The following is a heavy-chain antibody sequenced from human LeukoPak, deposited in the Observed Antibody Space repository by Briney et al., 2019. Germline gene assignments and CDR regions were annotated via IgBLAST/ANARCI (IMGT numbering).Heavy chain of an antibody. CDR3: AREPVGSTPIDY. J-gene: IGHJ4*02. D-gene: IGHD1-26*01. CDR2: IRSKANVGTT. V-gene: IGHV3-49*04. CDR1: GFTFRDCS. Sequence: GGSLRLSCTASGFTFRDCSMSWVRQAPGKGLEWVCFIRSKANVGTTEYAASVKGRFTISRDDSQSIVYLQKNSLKAEDTGVYYCAREPVGSTPIDYWGQRTLVTVSS.